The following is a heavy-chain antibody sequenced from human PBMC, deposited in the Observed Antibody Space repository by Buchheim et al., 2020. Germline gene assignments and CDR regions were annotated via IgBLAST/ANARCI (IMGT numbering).Heavy chain of an antibody. CDR3: ASHGYSSSWYYFDY. CDR1: GGSISSSSYY. Sequence: QLQLQESGPGLVKPSETLSLTCTVSGGSISSSSYYWGWIRQPPGKGLEWIESIYYSGSTYYNPSLKSRVTLSVDTSKNQFSLKLSSVTAADTAVYYCASHGYSSSWYYFDYWGQGTL. V-gene: IGHV4-39*07. J-gene: IGHJ4*02. D-gene: IGHD6-13*01. CDR2: IYYSGST.